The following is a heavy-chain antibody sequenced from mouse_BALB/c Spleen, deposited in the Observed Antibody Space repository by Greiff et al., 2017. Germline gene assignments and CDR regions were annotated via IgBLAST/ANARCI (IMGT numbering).Heavy chain of an antibody. V-gene: IGHV1S29*02. CDR3: VITTVVDLYAMEY. Sequence: VQLQQSGPELVQPGASVKISCKASGYTFTDYNMHWVKQSHGKSLEWIGYIYPYNGGTGYNQKFKSKATLTVDNSSSTAYMELRSLTSEDSAVYYCVITTVVDLYAMEYWGQGSSVTGSS. CDR1: GYTFTDYN. D-gene: IGHD1-1*01. J-gene: IGHJ4*01. CDR2: IYPYNGGT.